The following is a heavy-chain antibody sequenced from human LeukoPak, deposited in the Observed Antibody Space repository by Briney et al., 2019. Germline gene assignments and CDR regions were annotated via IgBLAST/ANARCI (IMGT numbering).Heavy chain of an antibody. D-gene: IGHD3-22*01. J-gene: IGHJ4*02. V-gene: IGHV3-53*01. CDR2: IYSGGST. Sequence: PGGSLRLSCAVSGFTVSSNYMSWVRQAPGKGLEWVSVIYSGGSTYYADSVKGRFTISRDNSKNTLYLQMNSLRAEDTAVYYCARAFYDSSGYYYFYWGQGTLVTVSS. CDR1: GFTVSSNY. CDR3: ARAFYDSSGYYYFY.